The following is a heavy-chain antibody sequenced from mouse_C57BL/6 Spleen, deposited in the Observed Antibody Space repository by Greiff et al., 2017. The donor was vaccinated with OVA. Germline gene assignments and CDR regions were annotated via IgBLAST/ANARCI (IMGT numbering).Heavy chain of an antibody. D-gene: IGHD1-1*01. CDR1: GYAFSSYW. J-gene: IGHJ2*01. Sequence: VKLMESGAELVKPGASVKISCKASGYAFSSYWMNWVKQRPGKGLEWIGQIYPGDGDTNYNGKFKGKATLTADKSSSTAYMQLSSLTSEDSAVYFCARSATVAVGFDYWGQGTTLTVSS. CDR3: ARSATVAVGFDY. V-gene: IGHV1-80*01. CDR2: IYPGDGDT.